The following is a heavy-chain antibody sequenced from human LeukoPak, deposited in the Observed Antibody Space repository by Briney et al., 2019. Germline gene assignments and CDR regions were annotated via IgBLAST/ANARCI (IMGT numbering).Heavy chain of an antibody. Sequence: GRSLRLSCAASGFTFSTYGVHWVLQAPGKGLEWVAVVSYDGSHKYYADSVKGRFTISRDNSMNTLYLQMNSLRPEYTAVYYCAKGMATTTWLLEYWGQGTLVTVSS. CDR2: VSYDGSHK. D-gene: IGHD5-24*01. V-gene: IGHV3-30*18. CDR3: AKGMATTTWLLEY. CDR1: GFTFSTYG. J-gene: IGHJ4*02.